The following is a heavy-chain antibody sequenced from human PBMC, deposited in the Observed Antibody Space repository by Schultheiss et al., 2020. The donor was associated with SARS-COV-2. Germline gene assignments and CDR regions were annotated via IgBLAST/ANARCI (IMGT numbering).Heavy chain of an antibody. D-gene: IGHD3-22*01. CDR3: ARGVVVTPHDAFDI. CDR2: ISSSGSTI. Sequence: GGSLRLSCAASGFTFSDYYMSWIRQAPGKGLEWVSYISSSGSTIYYADSVKGRFTISRDNAKNSLYLQMNSLRAEDTAVYYCARGVVVTPHDAFDIWGQGTMVTVSS. CDR1: GFTFSDYY. J-gene: IGHJ3*02. V-gene: IGHV3-11*01.